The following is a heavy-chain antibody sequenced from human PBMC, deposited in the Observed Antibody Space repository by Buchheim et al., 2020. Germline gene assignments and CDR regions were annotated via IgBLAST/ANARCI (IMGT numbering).Heavy chain of an antibody. CDR3: ARDRLRDGYNSNWFDP. V-gene: IGHV4-61*01. D-gene: IGHD5-24*01. CDR2: IYYSGST. Sequence: QVQLQESGPGLVKPSETLPLTCTVSGGSVSSGSYYWSWIRQPPGKGLEWIGYIYYSGSTNYNPSLKSRVTISVDTSKNQFSLKLSSVTAADTAVYYCARDRLRDGYNSNWFDPWGQGTL. J-gene: IGHJ5*02. CDR1: GGSVSSGSYY.